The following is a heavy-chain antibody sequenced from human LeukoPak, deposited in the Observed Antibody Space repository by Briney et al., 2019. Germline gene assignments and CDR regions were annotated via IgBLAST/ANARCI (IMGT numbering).Heavy chain of an antibody. J-gene: IGHJ5*02. CDR2: IYYSGST. D-gene: IGHD2-2*01. CDR1: GGSISSYY. Sequence: PSETLSLTCTVSGGSISSYYWSWIRQPPGKGLEWIGYIYYSGSTNYNPSLKSRVTTSVDTSKNQFSLKLSSVTAADTAVYYCARGFGQLHSNWYDPWGQGTLVTVSS. CDR3: ARGFGQLHSNWYDP. V-gene: IGHV4-59*01.